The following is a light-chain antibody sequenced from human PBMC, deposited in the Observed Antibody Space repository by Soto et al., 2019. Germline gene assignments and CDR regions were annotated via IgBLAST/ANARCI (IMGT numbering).Light chain of an antibody. V-gene: IGKV1-27*01. CDR2: AAS. J-gene: IGKJ1*01. CDR3: QNYRYATAT. CDR1: QDIMKS. Sequence: DVRMTQSPSSLTAFFGDRVTISCLASQDIMKSLAWYQQRPGGIPNVLIYAASTLRPGVPSRFSGSGSGTNFTLTISGLRPEDVATYYCQNYRYATATFGQGTKVE.